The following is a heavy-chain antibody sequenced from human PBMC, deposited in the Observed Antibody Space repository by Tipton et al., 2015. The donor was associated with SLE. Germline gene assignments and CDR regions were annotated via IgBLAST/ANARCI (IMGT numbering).Heavy chain of an antibody. CDR3: ARDRWYSMDV. Sequence: SLRLSCAASGFTFSSYSMNWVRQAPGKGLEWVSSISSSSSYIYYADSVKGRFTISRDNAKNTVYLQMNSLRVEDTAVYYCARDRWYSMDVWGQGTTVTVSS. CDR2: ISSSSSYI. V-gene: IGHV3-21*01. CDR1: GFTFSSYS. J-gene: IGHJ6*02. D-gene: IGHD6-13*01.